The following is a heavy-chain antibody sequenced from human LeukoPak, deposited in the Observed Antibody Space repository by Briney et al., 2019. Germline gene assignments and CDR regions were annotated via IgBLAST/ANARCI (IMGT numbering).Heavy chain of an antibody. V-gene: IGHV3-53*01. D-gene: IGHD1-26*01. J-gene: IGHJ4*02. CDR2: IYSGGST. Sequence: GALRLSCAASGFTVSSNYMSWVRQAPGKGLEWVSVIYSGGSTYYADSVKGRFTISRDNSKNTLYRQMNSLRAEDTAVYYCARGVVHSGSYSNFDYWGQGTLVTVSS. CDR3: ARGVVHSGSYSNFDY. CDR1: GFTVSSNY.